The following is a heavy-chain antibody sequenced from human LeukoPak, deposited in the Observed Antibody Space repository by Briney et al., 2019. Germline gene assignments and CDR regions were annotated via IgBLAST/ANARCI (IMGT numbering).Heavy chain of an antibody. CDR1: GFTFSGYA. J-gene: IGHJ3*02. Sequence: GGTLRLSCAASGFTFSGYAMNWVRQAPGKGLEWVSAISGSGGSTYCADSVKGRFTISRDNSKNTLYLQMNSLRAEDTAVYYCAKGQPWSIAARDAFDIWGQGTMVTVSS. D-gene: IGHD6-6*01. CDR3: AKGQPWSIAARDAFDI. CDR2: ISGSGGST. V-gene: IGHV3-23*01.